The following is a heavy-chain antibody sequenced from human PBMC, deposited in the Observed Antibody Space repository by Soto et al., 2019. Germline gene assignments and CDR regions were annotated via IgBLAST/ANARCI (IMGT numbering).Heavy chain of an antibody. CDR3: AKARYYDSTGYLYYFDY. Sequence: GSLRLSCAASGFTFSNYAMSWVRQAPGKGLEWVSSITGSGDYTYYADSVKGRFTISRDNSKNTLYLQMNSLRAEDTAVYYCAKARYYDSTGYLYYFDYWGQGTLVTV. CDR2: ITGSGDYT. D-gene: IGHD3-22*01. V-gene: IGHV3-23*01. J-gene: IGHJ4*02. CDR1: GFTFSNYA.